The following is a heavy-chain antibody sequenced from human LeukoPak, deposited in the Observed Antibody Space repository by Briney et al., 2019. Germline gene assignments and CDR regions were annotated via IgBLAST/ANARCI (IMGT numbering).Heavy chain of an antibody. CDR2: VNSEGSRT. D-gene: IGHD2/OR15-2a*01. V-gene: IGHV3-74*01. Sequence: GGSLRLSCAAPGINIRSNWMHWVRQAPGTGLVWVARVNSEGSRTTYADSVKGRFTISRDNAKNSLYLQMNSLRAEDTAVYYCTTFYTRLTDYWGQGTLVTVSS. J-gene: IGHJ4*02. CDR1: GINIRSNW. CDR3: TTFYTRLTDY.